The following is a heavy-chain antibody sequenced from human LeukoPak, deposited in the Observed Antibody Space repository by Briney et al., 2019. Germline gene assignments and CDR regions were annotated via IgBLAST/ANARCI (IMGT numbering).Heavy chain of an antibody. CDR1: GFTFSDYY. CDR3: ARDFYYGSGSYYNVGIYFDY. D-gene: IGHD3-10*01. V-gene: IGHV3-11*01. CDR2: ISSSGSTI. Sequence: GSLRLSCAASGFTFSDYYMSWIRQAPGKGLEWVSYISSSGSTIYYADSVKGRFTISRDNAKNSLYLQMNSLRAKDTAVYYCARDFYYGSGSYYNVGIYFDYWGQGTLVTVSS. J-gene: IGHJ4*02.